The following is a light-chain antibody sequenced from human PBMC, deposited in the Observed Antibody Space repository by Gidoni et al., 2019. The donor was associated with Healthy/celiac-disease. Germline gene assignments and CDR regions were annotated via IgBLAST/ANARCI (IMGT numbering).Light chain of an antibody. J-gene: IGLJ3*02. CDR3: CSYAGSYTWV. CDR2: DVS. CDR1: SSDVGGYNY. V-gene: IGLV2-11*01. Sequence: SALTQPRSVSGSPGQSVTISCTGTSSDVGGYNYVSWYQQHPGKAPKLMIYDVSKRPSGVPDRFSGSKSGNTASLTISGLQAEDEAEYYGCSYAGSYTWVCGGGTKLTVL.